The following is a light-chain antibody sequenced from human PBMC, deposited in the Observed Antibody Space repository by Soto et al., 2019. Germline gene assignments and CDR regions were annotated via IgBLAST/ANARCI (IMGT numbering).Light chain of an antibody. V-gene: IGKV3-20*01. CDR2: GAS. Sequence: EIVLTQSPGTLSLSPGERATLSCRASQSVSSSYLAWYQQKPGQAPRLLIYGASSRATGIPDRFSGSGSGTDFTLTISRLEPEDFAVYYCQQYGSSPPATFGXGTKVDIK. CDR3: QQYGSSPPAT. J-gene: IGKJ4*01. CDR1: QSVSSSY.